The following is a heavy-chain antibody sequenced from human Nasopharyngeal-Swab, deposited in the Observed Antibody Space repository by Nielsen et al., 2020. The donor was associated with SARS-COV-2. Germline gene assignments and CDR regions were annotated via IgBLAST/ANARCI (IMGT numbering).Heavy chain of an antibody. CDR3: ARDNHGDNWNDGWFDP. D-gene: IGHD1-20*01. CDR2: IWYDGSNK. CDR1: GLTFSSYG. J-gene: IGHJ5*02. Sequence: GGSLTPSCAASGLTFSSYGMHWVRQAPGTGLEWVAVIWYDGSNKYYADSVKGRFTISRDNSKHTLYLQMNSLRAEDTAVYYCARDNHGDNWNDGWFDPWGQGTLVTVSS. V-gene: IGHV3-33*01.